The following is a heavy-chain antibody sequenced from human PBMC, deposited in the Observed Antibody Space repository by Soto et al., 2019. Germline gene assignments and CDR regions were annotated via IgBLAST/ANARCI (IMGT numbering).Heavy chain of an antibody. J-gene: IGHJ4*02. V-gene: IGHV3-23*01. CDR1: GFTFSSYA. CDR3: AKDVFWGGSGSYFDY. Sequence: GGSLRLSCAASGFTFSSYAMSWVRQAPGKGLEWVSAISGSGGSTYYADSVKGRFTISRDNSKNTLYLQMNSLRAEDTAVYYCAKDVFWGGSGSYFDYWGQGTLVTVSS. D-gene: IGHD3-10*01. CDR2: ISGSGGST.